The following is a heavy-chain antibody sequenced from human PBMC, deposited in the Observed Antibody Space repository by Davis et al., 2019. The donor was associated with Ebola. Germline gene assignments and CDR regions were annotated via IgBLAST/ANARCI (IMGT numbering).Heavy chain of an antibody. Sequence: GGSLRLSCAASGFTFSNYDMNWVRQAPGKGLEWVSAISGSGGRTTYADSVKGRFTISRDNSKNTLYLQLNSPRAEDTAVYYCAKDQWEDDYWYFDHWGRGTLVTVSS. CDR1: GFTFSNYD. D-gene: IGHD1-26*01. CDR3: AKDQWEDDYWYFDH. V-gene: IGHV3-23*01. J-gene: IGHJ2*01. CDR2: ISGSGGRT.